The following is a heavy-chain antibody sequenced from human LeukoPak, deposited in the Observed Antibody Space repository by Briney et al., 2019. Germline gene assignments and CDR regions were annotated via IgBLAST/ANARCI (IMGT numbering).Heavy chain of an antibody. CDR1: RFSFSSSG. CDR2: LSGSGITT. V-gene: IGHV3-23*01. CDR3: AKGIYSSGWSYFDY. J-gene: IGHJ4*01. D-gene: IGHD6-19*01. Sequence: GGSLRLSCAASRFSFSSSGMNWVRQAPGKGLEWVSTLSGSGITTYYADSVKGRFTISRDNSKNTLYLQMNSLRAEGTAVYYCAKGIYSSGWSYFDYWGHGTLVTVSS.